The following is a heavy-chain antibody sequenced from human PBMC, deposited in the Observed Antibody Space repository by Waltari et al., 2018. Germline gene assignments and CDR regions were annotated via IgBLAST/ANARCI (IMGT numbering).Heavy chain of an antibody. Sequence: VRLVQSGTEVRIPGSSVKVSCKASGGTFNTYAVNWVRQAPGRGPEWMGAIWPRDSDARYSPSFEGQVTISADKSLNTTYLQWSSLKASDTAIYYCARRFPVGYYYGLDVWGQGTAVTVSS. J-gene: IGHJ6*02. V-gene: IGHV5-51*01. CDR2: IWPRDSDA. CDR3: ARRFPVGYYYGLDV. CDR1: GGTFNTYA.